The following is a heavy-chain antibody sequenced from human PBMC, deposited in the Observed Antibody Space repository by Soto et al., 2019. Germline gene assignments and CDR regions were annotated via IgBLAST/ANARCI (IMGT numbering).Heavy chain of an antibody. D-gene: IGHD3-10*01. CDR2: FDPEDGET. Sequence: VSVKVSCKVSGYTLTELSMHWVRQAPGKGLEWMGGFDPEDGETIYAQKFQGRVTMTEDTSTDTAYMELSSLRSEDTAVYYCATEPVRGVTRQDAFDIWGQGTMVTVSS. CDR3: ATEPVRGVTRQDAFDI. CDR1: GYTLTELS. V-gene: IGHV1-24*01. J-gene: IGHJ3*02.